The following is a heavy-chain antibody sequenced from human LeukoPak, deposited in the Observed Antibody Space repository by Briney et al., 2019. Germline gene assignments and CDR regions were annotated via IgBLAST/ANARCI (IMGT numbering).Heavy chain of an antibody. CDR1: TFTKAW. V-gene: IGHV3-15*07. CDR3: TTDEDWNYARKDV. J-gene: IGHJ6*02. D-gene: IGHD1-7*01. Sequence: GGSLRLSCVLSTFTKAWMNWVRQAPGKGLEWVGRVKNRGDGMATDYAAPVKGRFTISRDDSKSTLYLQMNSLKIEDTAVYYCTTDEDWNYARKDVWGQGATVIVSS. CDR2: VKNRGDGMAT.